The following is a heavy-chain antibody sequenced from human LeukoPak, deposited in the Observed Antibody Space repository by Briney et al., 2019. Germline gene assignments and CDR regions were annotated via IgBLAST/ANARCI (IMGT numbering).Heavy chain of an antibody. CDR3: AKHFCTGLDCSLFDS. CDR1: GFTFSTYS. Sequence: PGGSLRLSCAASGFTFSTYSMNWVRQAPGKGLEWVSGIRSAVDTTHYADSVKGRFIISRDNSKNTLSLQLNSLRPEDTALYYCAKHFCTGLDCSLFDSWGQGTLVTVSS. CDR2: IRSAVDTT. D-gene: IGHD3/OR15-3a*01. V-gene: IGHV3-23*01. J-gene: IGHJ4*02.